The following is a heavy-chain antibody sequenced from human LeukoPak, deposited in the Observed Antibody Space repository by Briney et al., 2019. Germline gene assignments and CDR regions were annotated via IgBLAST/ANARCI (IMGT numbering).Heavy chain of an antibody. CDR1: GYTFTSYY. D-gene: IGHD3-22*01. V-gene: IGHV1-46*01. J-gene: IGHJ1*01. CDR2: INPSGGST. CDR3: ARPWYDSSGYYPVEYFQH. Sequence: ASVKVSCKASGYTFTSYYMHGVRQAPGQGLEWMGIINPSGGSTSYAQKFQGRVTITRDTSTSTVYMELSSLRSEDTAVYYCARPWYDSSGYYPVEYFQHWGQGTLVTVSS.